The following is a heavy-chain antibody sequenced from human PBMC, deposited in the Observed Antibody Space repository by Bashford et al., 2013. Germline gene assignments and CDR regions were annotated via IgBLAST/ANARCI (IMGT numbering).Heavy chain of an antibody. V-gene: IGHV5-51*01. CDR1: GYKFTNYW. Sequence: GESLKISCKGSGYKFTNYWIGWVRQMPGKGLEWMGIIYPDDSDTRYSPSFQGQVTISADKSSNTAYLQWSSLTASDSAMYFCGTSFYDGGGNTNDVFDIWGQGTMVTVSS. CDR3: GTSFYDGGGNTNDVFDI. CDR2: IYPDDSDT. D-gene: IGHD3-22*01. J-gene: IGHJ3*02.